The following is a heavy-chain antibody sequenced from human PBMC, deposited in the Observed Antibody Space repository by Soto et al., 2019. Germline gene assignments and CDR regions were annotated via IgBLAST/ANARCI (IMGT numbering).Heavy chain of an antibody. CDR2: IYYSGST. CDR1: GGSISSYY. Sequence: SETLSLTCTVSGGSISSYYWSWIRQPPGKGLEWIGYIYYSGSTNYNPSLKSRVTISVDTSKNQFSLKLSSVTAADTAVYYCARASPAVADYYYYYMDVWGKGTTVTVSS. V-gene: IGHV4-59*01. J-gene: IGHJ6*03. D-gene: IGHD6-19*01. CDR3: ARASPAVADYYYYYMDV.